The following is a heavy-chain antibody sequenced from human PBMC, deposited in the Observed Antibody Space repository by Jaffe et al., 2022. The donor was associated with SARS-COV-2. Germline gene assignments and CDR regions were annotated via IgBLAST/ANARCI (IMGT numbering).Heavy chain of an antibody. V-gene: IGHV4-61*02. Sequence: QVQLQESGPGLVKPSQTLSLTCTVSGGSISSGSYYWSWIRQPAGKGLEWIGRIYTSGSTNYNPSLKSRVTISVDTSKNQFSLKLSSVTAADTAVYYCAREGSSYSGSYRWFDPWGQGTLVTVSS. CDR2: IYTSGST. CDR1: GGSISSGSYY. J-gene: IGHJ5*02. CDR3: AREGSSYSGSYRWFDP. D-gene: IGHD1-26*01.